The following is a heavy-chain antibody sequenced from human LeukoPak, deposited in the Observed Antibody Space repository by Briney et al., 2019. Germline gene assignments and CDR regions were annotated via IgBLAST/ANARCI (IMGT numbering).Heavy chain of an antibody. J-gene: IGHJ6*02. Sequence: SETLSLTCTVSGGSISSSSYYWGWIRQPPGKGLEWIGSICYSGSTYYNPSLKSRVTISVDTSKNQFSLKLSSVTAADTAVYYCARDQPLYYDFWSGSTGSGMDVWGQGTTVTVSS. CDR3: ARDQPLYYDFWSGSTGSGMDV. CDR1: GGSISSSSYY. D-gene: IGHD3-3*01. CDR2: ICYSGST. V-gene: IGHV4-39*07.